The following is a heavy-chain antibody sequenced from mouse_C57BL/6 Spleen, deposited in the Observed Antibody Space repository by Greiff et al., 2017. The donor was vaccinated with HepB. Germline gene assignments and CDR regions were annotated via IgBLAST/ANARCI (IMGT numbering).Heavy chain of an antibody. J-gene: IGHJ4*01. V-gene: IGHV2-6*03. D-gene: IGHD1-1*01. CDR2: IWSDGST. CDR3: ARSMTTVVATDYAMDY. CDR1: GFSLTSYG. Sequence: VQLQQSGPGLVAPSQSLSITCTVSGFSLTSYGVHWVRQPPGKGLEWLVVIWSDGSTTYNSALKSRLSISKDNSKSQVVLKMNSLKTDDTAMYYCARSMTTVVATDYAMDYWGQGTSVTVSS.